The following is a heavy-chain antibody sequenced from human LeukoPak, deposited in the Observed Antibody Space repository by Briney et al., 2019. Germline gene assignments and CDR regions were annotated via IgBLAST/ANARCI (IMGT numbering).Heavy chain of an antibody. J-gene: IGHJ6*02. CDR2: ISYDGSNK. V-gene: IGHV3-30*04. Sequence: PGGSLRLSCAASGFTFSSYAMHWVRQAPGKGLEWVAVISYDGSNKYYADCVKGRFTISRDNSKNTLYLQMNSLRAEDTAVYYCARDQESSSWYYYYYYGMDVWGQGTTVTVSS. CDR1: GFTFSSYA. D-gene: IGHD6-13*01. CDR3: ARDQESSSWYYYYYYGMDV.